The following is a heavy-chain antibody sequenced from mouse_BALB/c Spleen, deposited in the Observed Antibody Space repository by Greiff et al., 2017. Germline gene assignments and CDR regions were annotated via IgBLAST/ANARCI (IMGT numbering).Heavy chain of an antibody. CDR3: ARGGPGAMDY. CDR1: GFTFSSYA. J-gene: IGHJ4*01. CDR2: ISSGGST. V-gene: IGHV5-6-5*01. Sequence: EVNVVESGGGLVKPGGSLKLSCAASGFTFSSYAMSWVRQTPEKRLEWVASISSGGSTYYPDSVKGRFTISRDNARNILYLQMSSLRSEDTAMYYCARGGPGAMDYWGEGTSVTVSS.